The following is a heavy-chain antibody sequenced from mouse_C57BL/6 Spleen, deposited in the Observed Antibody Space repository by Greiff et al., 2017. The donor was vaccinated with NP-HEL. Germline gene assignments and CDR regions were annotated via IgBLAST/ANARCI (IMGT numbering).Heavy chain of an antibody. CDR2: INYDGSST. CDR1: GFTFSDYY. J-gene: IGHJ1*03. CDR3: ARDGDYDRYFDV. V-gene: IGHV5-16*01. Sequence: EVQLQESEGGLVQPGSSMKLSCTASGFTFSDYYMAWVRQVPEKGLEWVANINYDGSSTYYLDSLKSRFIISRDNAKNILYLQMSSLKSEDTATYYCARDGDYDRYFDVWGTGTTVTVSS. D-gene: IGHD2-4*01.